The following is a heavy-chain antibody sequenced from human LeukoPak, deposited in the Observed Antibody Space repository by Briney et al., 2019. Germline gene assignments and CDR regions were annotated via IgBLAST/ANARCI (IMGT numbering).Heavy chain of an antibody. D-gene: IGHD5-24*01. CDR2: ISSSSSTI. J-gene: IGHJ6*03. Sequence: GGSLRLSCAASGFTFSSYSMNWVRQAPGKGLEWVSYISSSSSTIYYADSVKGRFTISRDNAKNSLYLQMNSLRAEDTAVYYCAREDGRWLPREYYMDVWGKGTTVTVSS. CDR1: GFTFSSYS. CDR3: AREDGRWLPREYYMDV. V-gene: IGHV3-48*04.